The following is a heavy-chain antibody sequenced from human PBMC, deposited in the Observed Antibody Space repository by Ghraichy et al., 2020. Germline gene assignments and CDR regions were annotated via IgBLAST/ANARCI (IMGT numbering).Heavy chain of an antibody. V-gene: IGHV4-39*01. CDR2: IYYSGAT. D-gene: IGHD5-12*01. J-gene: IGHJ4*02. Sequence: SETLSLTCTVSGGSFGGSSYFWGWIRQPPGKGLEWIGSIYYSGATYYNPSLKSRVTISVDTSNNQFSLKLSSVTAADTAMYYCARHFEATSYFDFWGQGTLVTVSS. CDR3: ARHFEATSYFDF. CDR1: GGSFGGSSYF.